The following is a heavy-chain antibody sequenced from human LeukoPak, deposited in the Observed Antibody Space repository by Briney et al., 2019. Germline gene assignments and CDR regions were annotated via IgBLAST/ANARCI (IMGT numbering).Heavy chain of an antibody. CDR1: GGSISSYY. CDR2: IYYSGST. Sequence: PSETLSLTCTVSGGSISSYYWSWIRQPPGKGLEWIGYIYYSGSTNYNPSLKSRVTISVDTSKNQFSLKLSSVTAADTAVYYCARGNWNRGPFDYWGQGTLVTVSS. J-gene: IGHJ4*02. CDR3: ARGNWNRGPFDY. D-gene: IGHD1-20*01. V-gene: IGHV4-59*01.